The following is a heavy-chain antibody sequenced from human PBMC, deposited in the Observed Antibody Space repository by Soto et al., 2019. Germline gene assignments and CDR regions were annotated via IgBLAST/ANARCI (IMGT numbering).Heavy chain of an antibody. D-gene: IGHD2-2*01. CDR2: ISYDGSET. J-gene: IGHJ6*02. CDR3: VKDTHTRSGLYYGLDV. CDR1: GFTFSFYG. Sequence: QVQVVESGGGVVQPGTSLRLSCAASGFTFSFYGMHWVRQAPGKGLEWVAVISYDGSETYYADSVKGRFTISRDNSKIXQYLQMNGLRAEDTAVYYCVKDTHTRSGLYYGLDVWGQGTTVTVSS. V-gene: IGHV3-30*18.